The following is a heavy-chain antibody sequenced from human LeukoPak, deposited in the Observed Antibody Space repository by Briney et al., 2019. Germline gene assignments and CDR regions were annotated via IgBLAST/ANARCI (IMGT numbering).Heavy chain of an antibody. D-gene: IGHD5-24*01. CDR2: ISYDGSNK. V-gene: IGHV3-30-3*01. CDR3: ASELRPRRREVYYYGMDV. Sequence: GSLRLSCAASGFIFSSYAMHWVRQAPGKGLEWVAVISYDGSNKYYADSVKGRFTISRDNSKNTLYLQMNSLRAEDTAVYYCASELRPRRREVYYYGMDVWGQGTTVTVSS. J-gene: IGHJ6*02. CDR1: GFIFSSYA.